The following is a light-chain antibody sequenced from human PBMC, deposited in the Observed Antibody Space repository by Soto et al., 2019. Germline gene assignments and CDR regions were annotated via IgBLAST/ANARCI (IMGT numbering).Light chain of an antibody. CDR1: SSDVGGYNY. CDR2: NVS. V-gene: IGLV2-14*01. CDR3: SSYTSSSTRV. Sequence: QSALTQPASVSGSPGQSITISCTGTSSDVGGYNYVSWYQQHPGKAPKLMIYNVSTRPSGVSNRFSGSKSGNKASLTISGLQAEDEADYYCSSYTSSSTRVFGGGTKLTVL. J-gene: IGLJ2*01.